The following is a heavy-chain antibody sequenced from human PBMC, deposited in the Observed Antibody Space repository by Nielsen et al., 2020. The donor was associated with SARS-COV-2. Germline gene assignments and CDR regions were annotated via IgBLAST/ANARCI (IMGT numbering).Heavy chain of an antibody. CDR1: GFTFSSYG. J-gene: IGHJ6*02. Sequence: GESLKTSCAAFGFTFSSYGMHWVPQPPGKGLEWVAVMSYDGSNNYYADSVKGRFTISRDNAKNSLYLQMNSLRAEDTAVYYCTRVPSMWLTYMDVWGQGTTVTVSS. CDR3: TRVPSMWLTYMDV. CDR2: MSYDGSNN. V-gene: IGHV3-30*03. D-gene: IGHD6-19*01.